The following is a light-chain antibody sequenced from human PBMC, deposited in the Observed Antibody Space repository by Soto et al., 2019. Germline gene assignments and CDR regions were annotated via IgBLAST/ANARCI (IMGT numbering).Light chain of an antibody. V-gene: IGKV3-20*01. CDR3: QQYGSSDT. J-gene: IGKJ1*01. Sequence: IVLTQSPGTLSLSPVERATLSCRASQDIGTNLAWYQQRPGQAPRLLIYGASNRATGIPDRFSGSGSGTDFTLTISRLEPEDFAVYYCQQYGSSDTFGQGTKVDIK. CDR1: QDIGTN. CDR2: GAS.